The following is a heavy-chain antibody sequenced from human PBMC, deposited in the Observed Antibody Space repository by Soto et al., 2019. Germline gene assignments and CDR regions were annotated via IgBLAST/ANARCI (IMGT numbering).Heavy chain of an antibody. CDR2: ISYDGSNK. CDR1: GFTFSSYG. V-gene: IGHV3-30*18. Sequence: PGGSLRLSCAASGFTFSSYGMHWVCQAPGKGLEWVAVISYDGSNKYYADSVKGRFTISRDNSKNTLYLQMNSLRAEDTAVYYCAKGTRGWLTFDYWGQGTLVTVSS. D-gene: IGHD6-19*01. CDR3: AKGTRGWLTFDY. J-gene: IGHJ4*02.